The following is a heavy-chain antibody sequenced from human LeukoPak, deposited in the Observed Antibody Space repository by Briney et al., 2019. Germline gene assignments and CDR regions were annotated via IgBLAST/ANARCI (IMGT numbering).Heavy chain of an antibody. J-gene: IGHJ4*02. CDR2: INPNSGGT. CDR1: GYTFTRYY. CDR3: ARHSIVVVTAIPDY. Sequence: ASVKVSCKASGYTFTRYYMHWVRQAPGQGLEWMGWINPNSGGTNYAQKFQGRVTMTRDTSISTAYMELSRLRSDDTAVYYCARHSIVVVTAIPDYWGQGTLVTVSS. D-gene: IGHD2-21*02. V-gene: IGHV1-2*02.